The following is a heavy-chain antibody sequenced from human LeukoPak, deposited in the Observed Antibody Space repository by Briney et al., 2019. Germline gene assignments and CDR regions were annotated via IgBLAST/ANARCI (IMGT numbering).Heavy chain of an antibody. CDR1: GYTFTGYY. D-gene: IGHD5-18*01. J-gene: IGHJ3*02. V-gene: IGHV1-2*02. Sequence: GASVKVSCKASGYTFTGYYMHWVRQAPGQGLEWMGWINPNSGGTNYAQKFQGRVTMTRDTSISTAYMELSRLRSDDTAVYYCAKSSGYSYGFGAFDIWGQGTMVTVSS. CDR3: AKSSGYSYGFGAFDI. CDR2: INPNSGGT.